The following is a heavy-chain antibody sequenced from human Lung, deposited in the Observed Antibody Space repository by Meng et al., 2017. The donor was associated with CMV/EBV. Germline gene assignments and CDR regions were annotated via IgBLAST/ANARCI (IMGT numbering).Heavy chain of an antibody. CDR2: IHSDGSNI. Sequence: SCAASGFTFSGYWMHWVRQAPGKGLVWVSRIHSDGSNINYADSVKGRFTISRDNVKNTLYLQMSSLRAGDTAIYYCVRSLGDQFYYYGMDVWGRGXTVTVSS. V-gene: IGHV3-74*01. CDR1: GFTFSGYW. J-gene: IGHJ6*02. D-gene: IGHD3-16*01. CDR3: VRSLGDQFYYYGMDV.